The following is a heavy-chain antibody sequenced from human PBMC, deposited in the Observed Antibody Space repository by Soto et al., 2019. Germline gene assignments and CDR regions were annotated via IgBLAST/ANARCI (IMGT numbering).Heavy chain of an antibody. V-gene: IGHV4-59*08. J-gene: IGHJ3*02. CDR1: GGSISSYY. D-gene: IGHD3-3*01. CDR2: IYYSGST. CDR3: ARKPIFGVVIGPTDDAFDI. Sequence: SETLSLTCTVSGGSISSYYWSWIRQPPGKGLEWIGYIYYSGSTNYNPSLKSRVTISVDTSKNQFSLKLSSVTAADAAVYYCARKPIFGVVIGPTDDAFDIWGQGTMVTVSS.